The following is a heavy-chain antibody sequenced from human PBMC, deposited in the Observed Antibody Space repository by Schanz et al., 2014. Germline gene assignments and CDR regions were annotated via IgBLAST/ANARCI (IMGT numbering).Heavy chain of an antibody. V-gene: IGHV3-53*01. D-gene: IGHD2-21*01. CDR3: ARDEGRDGYNLAFDV. Sequence: VQLVESGGGLVKPGGSLRLSCAVSGFTVSSNYMSWVRQAPGKGLEWVSTVYMSAASTRYADSVKGRFIISRDSSKNTLFLQMNSLRADDTAIYFCARDEGRDGYNLAFDVWGQGTLVTVSS. J-gene: IGHJ3*01. CDR1: GFTVSSNY. CDR2: VYMSAAST.